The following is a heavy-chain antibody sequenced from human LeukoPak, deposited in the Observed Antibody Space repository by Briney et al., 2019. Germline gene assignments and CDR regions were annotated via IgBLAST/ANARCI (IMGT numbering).Heavy chain of an antibody. V-gene: IGHV4-4*07. CDR1: GGSISGYT. D-gene: IGHD1-26*01. J-gene: IGHJ4*02. CDR2: IYASGST. Sequence: SETLSLTCTVSGGSISGYTWSSIRQPAGKGLEWIGRIYASGSTNYNPSLQGRVTMSVDTSRGQFFLMVHSVTAADTAVYYCARGVVGATAFAYWGQGTVVTASS. CDR3: ARGVVGATAFAY.